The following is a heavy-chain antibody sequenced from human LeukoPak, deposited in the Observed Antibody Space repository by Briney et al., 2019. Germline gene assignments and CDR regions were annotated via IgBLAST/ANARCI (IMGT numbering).Heavy chain of an antibody. CDR2: INHSGST. J-gene: IGHJ6*02. CDR3: ARSPGGMDV. CDR1: GGSFSGYY. V-gene: IGHV4-34*01. Sequence: SETLSLTCAVYGGSFSGYYWSWIRQPPGKGLEWIGEINHSGSTNYNPSLKSRVTISVDTSKNQFSLELSSVTAADTAVYYCARSPGGMDVWGQGTTVTVSS. D-gene: IGHD1-1*01.